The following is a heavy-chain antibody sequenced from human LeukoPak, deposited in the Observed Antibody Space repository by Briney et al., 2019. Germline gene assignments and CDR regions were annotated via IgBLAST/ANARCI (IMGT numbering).Heavy chain of an antibody. D-gene: IGHD4-17*01. CDR3: ARYDYGDHGSWFDP. J-gene: IGHJ5*02. V-gene: IGHV1-8*01. CDR1: GYTFTSYD. Sequence: ASVTVSCKASGYTFTSYDINWVRQATGQGLEWMGWMNPNSGNTGYAQKFQGRVTITEDKSTSTAYMELSRLRSEDTAVYYCARYDYGDHGSWFDPWGQGTLVTVSS. CDR2: MNPNSGNT.